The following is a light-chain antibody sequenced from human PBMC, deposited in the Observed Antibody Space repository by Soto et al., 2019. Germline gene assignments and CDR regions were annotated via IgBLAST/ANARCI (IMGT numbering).Light chain of an antibody. V-gene: IGKV1-39*01. CDR2: GAS. Sequence: DIQMTQSPPSLSASVGDRVTITCRSSQVIISYVSWYQQRPGQAPKLLVIGASTLRTGVPSRFSARGSGTDFALSNCNLHPEDLASYYCQQTHSVPYTFGQGTRLE. CDR3: QQTHSVPYT. J-gene: IGKJ5*01. CDR1: QVIISY.